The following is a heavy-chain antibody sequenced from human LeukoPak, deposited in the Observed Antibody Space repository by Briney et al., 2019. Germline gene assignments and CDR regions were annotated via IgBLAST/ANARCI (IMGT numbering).Heavy chain of an antibody. Sequence: PSETLSLTCTVSGGSISSYYWSWIRQPPGKGLEWIGYIYYSGSTNYNPSLKSRVTISVDTSKNQFSPKLSSVTAADTAVYYCARLGGYCSSTSCYKETYYYYGMDVWGQGTTVTVSS. J-gene: IGHJ6*02. CDR1: GGSISSYY. CDR2: IYYSGST. CDR3: ARLGGYCSSTSCYKETYYYYGMDV. D-gene: IGHD2-2*02. V-gene: IGHV4-59*08.